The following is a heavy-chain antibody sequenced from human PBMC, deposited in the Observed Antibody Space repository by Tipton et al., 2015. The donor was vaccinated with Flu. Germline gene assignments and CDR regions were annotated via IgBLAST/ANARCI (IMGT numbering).Heavy chain of an antibody. Sequence: AGLVKPSETLSLTCAVYGGSFSGYYWSWIRQPPGKGLEWIGEINHSGGTNYNPSLKSRVTISVDTSKNQFSLKLSSVTAADTAGYYCARARAVVVADRDYYYMDVWGKGTTVTVSS. CDR3: ARARAVVVADRDYYYMDV. J-gene: IGHJ6*03. V-gene: IGHV4-34*01. CDR1: GGSFSGYY. D-gene: IGHD2-15*01. CDR2: INHSGGT.